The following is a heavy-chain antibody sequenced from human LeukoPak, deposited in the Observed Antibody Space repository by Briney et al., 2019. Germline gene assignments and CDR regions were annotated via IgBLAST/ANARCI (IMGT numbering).Heavy chain of an antibody. CDR2: INPNSGGT. D-gene: IGHD4-17*01. CDR3: ARVPPTVTTYYFDY. Sequence: ASVKVSCKASGYTFTGYYMHWVRQAPGQGLEWMGWINPNSGGTNYAQKFQGRVTMTRDTSISTAYMELSRLRSDDTAVYYCARVPPTVTTYYFDYWGQGTLVTVSS. J-gene: IGHJ4*02. CDR1: GYTFTGYY. V-gene: IGHV1-2*02.